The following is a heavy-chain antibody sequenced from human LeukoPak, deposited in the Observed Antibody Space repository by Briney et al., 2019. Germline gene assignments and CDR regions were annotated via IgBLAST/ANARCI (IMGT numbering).Heavy chain of an antibody. Sequence: SQTLSLTCTVSGGSISSGGYYWSWIRQHPGKGLEWIGNIYYSGSTYYNPSLKSRVTISVDTSKNQFSLQLSSVTAADTAVYYCAMAPITFGGVIDYFDYWGQGTLVTVSS. J-gene: IGHJ4*02. CDR1: GGSISSGGYY. CDR2: IYYSGST. V-gene: IGHV4-31*03. CDR3: AMAPITFGGVIDYFDY. D-gene: IGHD3-16*02.